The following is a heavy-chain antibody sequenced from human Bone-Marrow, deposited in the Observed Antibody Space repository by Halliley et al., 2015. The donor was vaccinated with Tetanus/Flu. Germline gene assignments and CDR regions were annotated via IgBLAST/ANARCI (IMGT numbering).Heavy chain of an antibody. CDR1: GASVYYDY. D-gene: IGHD4-4*01. CDR3: ARGFSLSTYEGGGLSA. J-gene: IGHJ5*02. V-gene: IGHV4-59*02. CDR2: FHYSGRT. Sequence: TLSLTCTVSGASVYYDYWSWVRQSPGRGLEWIGYFHYSGRTDYSPSLKSRVSISVDTSKNQFSLTLTSVTAADMAVYYCARGFSLSTYEGGGLSAWGQGTLVTASS.